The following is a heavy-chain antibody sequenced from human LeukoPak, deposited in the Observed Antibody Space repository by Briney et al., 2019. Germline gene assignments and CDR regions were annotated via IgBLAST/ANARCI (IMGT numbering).Heavy chain of an antibody. CDR1: GGSFSGYY. CDR2: INHSGST. J-gene: IGHJ4*02. D-gene: IGHD2-15*01. Sequence: SETLSLTCAVSGGSFSGYYWSWIRQPPGKGLEWIGEINHSGSTNYNPSLKSRVTISVDTSKNQFSLKLSSVTAADTAVYYCARGRYCSGGSRYDFDYWGQGTLVTVSS. CDR3: ARGRYCSGGSRYDFDY. V-gene: IGHV4-34*01.